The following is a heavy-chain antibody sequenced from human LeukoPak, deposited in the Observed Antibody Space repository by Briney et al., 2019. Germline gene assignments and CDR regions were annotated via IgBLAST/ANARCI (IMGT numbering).Heavy chain of an antibody. J-gene: IGHJ6*02. CDR2: MNPNSGNT. CDR1: GYTFTSYD. Sequence: ASVKVSCKASGYTFTSYDINWVRQATGQGLEWVGWMNPNSGNTGYAQKFQGRVTMTRNTSISTVYMELSSLRSEDTAVYYCARPIVVVPAAILPRRRKYYYYGMDVWGQGTTVTVSS. CDR3: ARPIVVVPAAILPRRRKYYYYGMDV. D-gene: IGHD2-2*01. V-gene: IGHV1-8*01.